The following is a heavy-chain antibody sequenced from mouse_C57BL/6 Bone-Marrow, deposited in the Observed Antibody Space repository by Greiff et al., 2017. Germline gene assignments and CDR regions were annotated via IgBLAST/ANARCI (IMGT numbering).Heavy chain of an antibody. D-gene: IGHD1-1*01. V-gene: IGHV1-4*01. CDR3: ARHYGSSDWYFDV. J-gene: IGHJ1*03. CDR1: GYTFTSYT. CDR2: INPSSGYP. Sequence: VQLQQSGAELARPGASVKMSCKASGYTFTSYTMHWVKQRPGQGLEWIGYINPSSGYPKYNQKFKDKATLTADKSSSTAYMQLSSLTSEDSAVYDCARHYGSSDWYFDVWGTGTTVTVSS.